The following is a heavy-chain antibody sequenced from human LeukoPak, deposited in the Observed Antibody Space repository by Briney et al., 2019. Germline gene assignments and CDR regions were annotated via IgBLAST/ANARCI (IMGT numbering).Heavy chain of an antibody. J-gene: IGHJ4*02. V-gene: IGHV3-74*01. CDR2: IGSDGSST. CDR1: GFTFSSYW. Sequence: GGSLRLSCAASGFTFSSYWMHWVRQVPGKGLVWVSRIGSDGSSTSFADSVKGRFTISRDNAKNTLYLQMNSLRAEDTAVYYCARGKLLFNWGQGTLVTVSS. D-gene: IGHD3-10*01. CDR3: ARGKLLFN.